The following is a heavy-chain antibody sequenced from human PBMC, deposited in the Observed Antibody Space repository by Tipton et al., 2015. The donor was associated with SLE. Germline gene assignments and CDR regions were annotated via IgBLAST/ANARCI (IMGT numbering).Heavy chain of an antibody. D-gene: IGHD6-13*01. J-gene: IGHJ4*02. CDR3: ARDPSYREKQLGVFDY. Sequence: SLRLSCAASGFTFSSYSMNWVRQAPGKGLEWVSSISSSSSYIYYADSVKGRFTISRDNAKNSLYLQMNSLRAEDTAVYYCARDPSYREKQLGVFDYWGQGALVIVSS. CDR1: GFTFSSYS. CDR2: ISSSSSYI. V-gene: IGHV3-21*01.